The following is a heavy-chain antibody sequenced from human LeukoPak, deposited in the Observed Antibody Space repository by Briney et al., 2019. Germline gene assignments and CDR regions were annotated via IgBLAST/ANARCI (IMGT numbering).Heavy chain of an antibody. CDR3: ARESSGWFPTRGY. D-gene: IGHD6-19*01. J-gene: IGHJ4*02. CDR1: GYSISSGYY. Sequence: SETLSLTCTVSGYSISSGYYWGWIRPPPGKGLEWIGSIYHSGSTYYNPSLKSRVTISVDTSKNQFSLKLSSVTAADTAVYYCARESSGWFPTRGYWGQGTLVTVSS. V-gene: IGHV4-38-2*02. CDR2: IYHSGST.